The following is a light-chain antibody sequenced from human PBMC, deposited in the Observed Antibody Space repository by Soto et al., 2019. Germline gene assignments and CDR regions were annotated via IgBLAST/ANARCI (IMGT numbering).Light chain of an antibody. CDR1: SSNIGSNT. Sequence: QSVLTQPPSASGTPGQRVTISCSGSSSNIGSNTVNWYQQLPGTAPKLLIYSNNQRPSGVPDRFSGSKSGTSASLAISGLQSEDEADYYCAAWDDTPHGSVFGPGTTVTV. V-gene: IGLV1-44*01. CDR2: SNN. CDR3: AAWDDTPHGSV. J-gene: IGLJ1*01.